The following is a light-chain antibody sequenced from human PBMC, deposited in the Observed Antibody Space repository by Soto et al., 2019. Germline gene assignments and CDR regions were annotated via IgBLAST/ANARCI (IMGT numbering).Light chain of an antibody. V-gene: IGLV2-14*01. Sequence: QSALTQPASVSGSRGQSITISCTGTSSDVGGYNYVSWYQQHPGKAPKLMIYEVSNRPSGVSNRFSGSKSGNTASLTISGLQAEDEADYYCSSYTSSSTLLYVFGTGTKSPS. CDR2: EVS. CDR3: SSYTSSSTLLYV. J-gene: IGLJ1*01. CDR1: SSDVGGYNY.